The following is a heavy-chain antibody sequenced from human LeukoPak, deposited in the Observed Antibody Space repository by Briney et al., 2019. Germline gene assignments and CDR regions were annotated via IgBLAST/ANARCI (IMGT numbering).Heavy chain of an antibody. CDR3: ARADYGGDLFFDY. CDR2: IKQDGSEI. J-gene: IGHJ4*02. D-gene: IGHD4-23*01. V-gene: IGHV3-7*04. Sequence: GSLRLSCAASGFTLSSYWMSWVRQAPGKGLEWVANIKQDGSEINYVDSVKGRFTTSRDNAKNSMLLQMNSLRAEDTAVYYCARADYGGDLFFDYWGQGALVTVSS. CDR1: GFTLSSYW.